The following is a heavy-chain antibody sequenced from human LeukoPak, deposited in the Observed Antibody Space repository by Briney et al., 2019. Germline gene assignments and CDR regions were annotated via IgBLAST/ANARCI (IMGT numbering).Heavy chain of an antibody. D-gene: IGHD5-18*01. Sequence: GGSLRLSCAASGFTFSSYAMSWVRQAPGKGLEWVSAISGSGGSTYYADSVKGRFTISRDNSKNTLYLQMNSPRAEDTAVYYCAKDTGYSYGYNYWGQGTLVTVSS. V-gene: IGHV3-23*01. J-gene: IGHJ4*02. CDR3: AKDTGYSYGYNY. CDR1: GFTFSSYA. CDR2: ISGSGGST.